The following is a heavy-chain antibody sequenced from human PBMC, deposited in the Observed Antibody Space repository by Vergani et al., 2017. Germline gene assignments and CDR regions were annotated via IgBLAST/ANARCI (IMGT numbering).Heavy chain of an antibody. Sequence: QVRLVQSGAEVKTPGSSVKVSCKASGGTFSSYAISWVRQAPGQGLEWMGGIIPIFGTANYAQKFQGRVTITADESTSTAYMELSSLRSEDTAVYYCAREGPSRDFDWLSFDYWGQGTLVTVSS. CDR1: GGTFSSYA. CDR2: IIPIFGTA. V-gene: IGHV1-69*01. CDR3: AREGPSRDFDWLSFDY. D-gene: IGHD3-9*01. J-gene: IGHJ4*02.